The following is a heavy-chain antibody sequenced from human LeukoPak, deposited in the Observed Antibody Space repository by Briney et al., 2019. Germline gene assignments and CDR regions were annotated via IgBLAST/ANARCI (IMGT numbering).Heavy chain of an antibody. CDR3: ARDFLMVRGVIRDY. CDR2: INPNSGGT. D-gene: IGHD3-10*01. V-gene: IGHV1-2*02. CDR1: GYTFTGYF. J-gene: IGHJ4*02. Sequence: ASVKVSCKASGYTFTGYFMHWVRQAPCQGPEWMGWINPNSGGTNYSQKLQGRVTMTRDTSISTAYMELSRLRSDDTAVYYCARDFLMVRGVIRDYWGQGTLVTVSS.